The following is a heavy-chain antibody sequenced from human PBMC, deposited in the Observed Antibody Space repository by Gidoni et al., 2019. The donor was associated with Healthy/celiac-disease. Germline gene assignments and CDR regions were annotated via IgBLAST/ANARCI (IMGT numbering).Heavy chain of an antibody. V-gene: IGHV1-46*01. CDR2: INPSCGST. CDR1: GYTFTSYY. J-gene: IGHJ4*02. CDR3: ARSGGALGDY. D-gene: IGHD1-26*01. Sequence: VQLGQAGAEEKKAGASGKGCCKGCGYTFTSYYMHWVRQAPGQGLEWMGIINPSCGSTSYAQKFQGRVTMTRDTSTSTVYMELSSLRSEYTAVYYCARSGGALGDYWGQGTLVTVSS.